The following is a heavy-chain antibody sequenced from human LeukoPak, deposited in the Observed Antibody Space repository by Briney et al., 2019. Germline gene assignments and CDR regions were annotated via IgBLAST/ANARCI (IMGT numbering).Heavy chain of an antibody. CDR1: GFTFSSYA. J-gene: IGHJ6*03. V-gene: IGHV3-23*01. Sequence: SGGSLRLSCAASGFTFSSYAMSWVRQAPGKGVEWVSAISGSGGSTYYADSVKGRFTISRDNSNNTLYLQMNSLRAEDTAVYYCAKPTIQYYYMDVWGKGTTVTVSS. CDR2: ISGSGGST. D-gene: IGHD5-18*01. CDR3: AKPTIQYYYMDV.